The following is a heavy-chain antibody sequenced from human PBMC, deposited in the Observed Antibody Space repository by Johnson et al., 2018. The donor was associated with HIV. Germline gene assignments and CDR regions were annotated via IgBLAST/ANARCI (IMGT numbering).Heavy chain of an antibody. CDR2: ISHDGSHK. CDR3: ATEAGIELWLIDAFDL. Sequence: QMQLVESGGGVVQPGRSLRLSCAASGFTFSSMHWDRQAPGKGLEWVAVISHDGSHKYYADSVKGRFSLSRDISKNTLYLQMNSLRAEDTAVYYCATEAGIELWLIDAFDLCGQGTMVTVSS. V-gene: IGHV3-30*03. J-gene: IGHJ3*01. CDR1: GFTFSS. D-gene: IGHD3-16*01.